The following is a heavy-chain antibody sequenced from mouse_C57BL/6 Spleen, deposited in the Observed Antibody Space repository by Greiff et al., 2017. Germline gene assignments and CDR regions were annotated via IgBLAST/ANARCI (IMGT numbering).Heavy chain of an antibody. D-gene: IGHD2-4*01. Sequence: QVQLQQPGAELVKPGASVKLSCKASGYTFTSYWMQWVKQRPGQGLEWIGEIDPSDSYTNYNQKFKGKATLTVDTSSSTAYMQLSSLTSEDSAVYYCARSCDYYCDYWGQGTTLTVSS. CDR1: GYTFTSYW. J-gene: IGHJ2*01. CDR2: IDPSDSYT. CDR3: ARSCDYYCDY. V-gene: IGHV1-50*01.